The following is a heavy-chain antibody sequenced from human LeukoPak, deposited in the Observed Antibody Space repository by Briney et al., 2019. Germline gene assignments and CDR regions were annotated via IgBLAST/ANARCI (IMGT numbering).Heavy chain of an antibody. CDR3: AAEKRYFDWLSGDY. D-gene: IGHD3-9*01. CDR2: IIPIFGTA. J-gene: IGHJ4*02. V-gene: IGHV1-69*05. Sequence: SVKVSCKASGGTFSSYAISWVRQAPGQGLEWVGRIIPIFGTANYAQKFQGRVTITTDESTSTAYMELSSLRSEDTAVYYCAAEKRYFDWLSGDYWGQGTLVTVSS. CDR1: GGTFSSYA.